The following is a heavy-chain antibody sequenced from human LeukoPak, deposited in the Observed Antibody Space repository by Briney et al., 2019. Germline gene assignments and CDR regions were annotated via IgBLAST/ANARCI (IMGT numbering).Heavy chain of an antibody. Sequence: SETLSLTCALYGCSFSGYYWSWIRQSPGKGLEWVGEINHSGSTNYNPSLESRVTMSIDTSKNQSSLKLNSVTAADTAVYYCARGQAHYDYVWESYRSFGMDVWGQGTTVTVSS. J-gene: IGHJ6*02. CDR2: INHSGST. CDR1: GCSFSGYY. D-gene: IGHD3-16*02. CDR3: ARGQAHYDYVWESYRSFGMDV. V-gene: IGHV4-34*01.